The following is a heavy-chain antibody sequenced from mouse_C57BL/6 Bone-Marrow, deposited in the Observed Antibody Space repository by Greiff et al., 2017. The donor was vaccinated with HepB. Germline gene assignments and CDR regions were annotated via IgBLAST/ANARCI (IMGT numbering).Heavy chain of an antibody. J-gene: IGHJ1*03. CDR3: TRAGYYGSSFVWYFDV. D-gene: IGHD1-1*01. CDR1: GFTFSSYA. V-gene: IGHV5-9-1*02. CDR2: ISSGGDYI. Sequence: EVKLVESGEGLVKPGGSLKLSCAASGFTFSSYAMSWVRQTPEKRLEWVAYISSGGDYIYYADTVKGRYTISRDNARNTRYLQMSSLTSEDTAMYYCTRAGYYGSSFVWYFDVWGTGTTVTVSS.